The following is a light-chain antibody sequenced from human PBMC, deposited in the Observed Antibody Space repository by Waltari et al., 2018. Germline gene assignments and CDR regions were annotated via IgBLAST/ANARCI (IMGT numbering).Light chain of an antibody. V-gene: IGLV2-14*03. Sequence: HSALTQPASVSGSPGQSITIPCTGTSSDVGVFHAVSWYQQHPGKVPKLVIYGVADRPSGIFNRFSGSTSGNTASLTSSGLQAEDEADYYCCSYTTSDTYVFGTGTKVIVL. CDR3: CSYTTSDTYV. J-gene: IGLJ1*01. CDR1: SSDVGVFHA. CDR2: GVA.